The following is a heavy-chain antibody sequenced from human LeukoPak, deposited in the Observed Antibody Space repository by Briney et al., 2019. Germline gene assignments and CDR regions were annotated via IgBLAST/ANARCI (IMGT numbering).Heavy chain of an antibody. D-gene: IGHD4-17*01. CDR3: ARALATVTTFLY. CDR2: ISAYNGNT. V-gene: IGHV1-18*01. J-gene: IGHJ4*02. Sequence: EASVKVSCKASGYTFTSYGISWVRQAPGQGLEWMGWISAYNGNTNYAQKLQGRVTMTTNTSTSTAYMELRSLRSDDTAVYYCARALATVTTFLYWGQGTLVTVSS. CDR1: GYTFTSYG.